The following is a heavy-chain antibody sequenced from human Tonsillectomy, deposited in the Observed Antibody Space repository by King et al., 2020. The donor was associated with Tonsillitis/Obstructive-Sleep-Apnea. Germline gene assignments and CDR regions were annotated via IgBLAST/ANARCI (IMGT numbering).Heavy chain of an antibody. CDR2: INPSGGST. D-gene: IGHD2-15*01. Sequence: VQLVQSGAEVKKPGASVKVSCKASGYTFTSYDMHWVRQAPGQGLELMGVINPSGGSTSYGQKFQGRVTMTRDTYTSTVYMELSSLRSEDTAVYYCARDRVEDCSGGSCYGYFDLWGRGTLVTVSS. V-gene: IGHV1-46*01. J-gene: IGHJ2*01. CDR1: GYTFTSYD. CDR3: ARDRVEDCSGGSCYGYFDL.